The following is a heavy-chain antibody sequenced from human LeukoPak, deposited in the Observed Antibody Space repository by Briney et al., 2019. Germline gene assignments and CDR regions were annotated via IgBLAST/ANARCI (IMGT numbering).Heavy chain of an antibody. V-gene: IGHV4-59*01. J-gene: IGHJ3*02. D-gene: IGHD2-2*01. CDR1: GGSISSSY. CDR3: ARARYANAWYAFDI. Sequence: SETLSLTCTVSGGSISSSYWSWIRRPPGRGLEWIAYLPHSGSSDSNPSLTSRVTTLVDTSKNQFSLKLTSVTAADTAVYYCARARYANAWYAFDIWGHGTMVTVSS. CDR2: LPHSGSS.